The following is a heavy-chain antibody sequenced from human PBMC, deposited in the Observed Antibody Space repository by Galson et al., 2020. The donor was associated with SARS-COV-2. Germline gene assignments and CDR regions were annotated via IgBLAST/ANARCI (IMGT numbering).Heavy chain of an antibody. V-gene: IGHV3-23*01. Sequence: GGSLSLSCAASGFTFGNYAMTWVRQAPGKGLEWVSTISGIGDSTFYADSVKGRFTISRDNFNNTVHLQMNSLRAVDTAVYYCAKKSIIVRDLSYHYYMDVWGKGTTVTVSS. CDR2: ISGIGDST. CDR3: AKKSIIVRDLSYHYYMDV. CDR1: GFTFGNYA. D-gene: IGHD3-10*01. J-gene: IGHJ6*03.